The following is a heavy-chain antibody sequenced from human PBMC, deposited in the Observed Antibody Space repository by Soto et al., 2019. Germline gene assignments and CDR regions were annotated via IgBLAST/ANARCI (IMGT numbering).Heavy chain of an antibody. Sequence: PGGSLRLSCAASGFTFDDYAMHWVRQAPGKGLEWVSSISSSSSYIYYADSVKGRFTISRDNAKNSLYLQMNSLRAEDTAVYYCARDTLPCSSTSCYVGTDYYYGMDVWGQGTTVTVSS. J-gene: IGHJ6*02. CDR1: GFTFDDYA. D-gene: IGHD2-2*01. CDR2: ISSSSSYI. CDR3: ARDTLPCSSTSCYVGTDYYYGMDV. V-gene: IGHV3-21*01.